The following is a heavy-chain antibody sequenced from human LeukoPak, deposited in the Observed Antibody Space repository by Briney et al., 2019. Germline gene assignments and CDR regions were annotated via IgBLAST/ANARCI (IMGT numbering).Heavy chain of an antibody. D-gene: IGHD6-6*01. V-gene: IGHV4-34*01. CDR2: INHSGST. CDR3: ARYGSSVGLDY. CDR1: GGSFSGYY. J-gene: IGHJ4*02. Sequence: SETLSLTCAVYGGSFSGYYWSWIRQPPGKGLEWIGEINHSGSTNYNPSLKSRVTISVDTSKNQFSLKLGSVTAADTAVYYCARYGSSVGLDYWGQGTLVTVSS.